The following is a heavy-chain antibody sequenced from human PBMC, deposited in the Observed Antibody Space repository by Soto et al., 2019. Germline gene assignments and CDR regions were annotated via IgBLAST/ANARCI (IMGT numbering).Heavy chain of an antibody. V-gene: IGHV2-5*02. D-gene: IGHD2-2*01. CDR3: AHRPGYCSSTSCYAVHYFDY. CDR2: IYWDDDK. CDR1: GFSLSTSGVG. Sequence: QITLKESGPTLVKPTQTLTLTCTFSGFSLSTSGVGVGWIRQPPGKALEWLALIYWDDDKRYSPSLKSRLTITKYTSKNQVVLTMTNMDPVDTATYYCAHRPGYCSSTSCYAVHYFDYWGQGTLVTVSS. J-gene: IGHJ4*02.